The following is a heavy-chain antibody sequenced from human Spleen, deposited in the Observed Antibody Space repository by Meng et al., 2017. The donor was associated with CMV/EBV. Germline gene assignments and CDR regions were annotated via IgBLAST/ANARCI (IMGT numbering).Heavy chain of an antibody. CDR2: TYSGDSST. CDR3: AKHPTIGDRYSSGPFDY. Sequence: FTFSTYARSWVRQAPGKGLEWVSITYSGDSSTYYADSVKGRFTISRDNSKNTLSLQMNSLRAEDTAIYYCAKHPTIGDRYSSGPFDYWGQGTLVTVSS. D-gene: IGHD6-19*01. V-gene: IGHV3-23*03. CDR1: FTFSTYA. J-gene: IGHJ4*02.